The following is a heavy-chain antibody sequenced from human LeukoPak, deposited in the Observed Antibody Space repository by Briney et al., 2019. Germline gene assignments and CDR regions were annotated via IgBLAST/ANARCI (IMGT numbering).Heavy chain of an antibody. D-gene: IGHD1-26*01. CDR1: GGSISSYY. CDR3: ARDLGATGDY. Sequence: SEILSLTCTVSGGSISSYYWSWIRQPPGKGLEWIGYIYYSGSTNYNPSLKSRVTISVDTSKNQFSLKLSSVTAADTAVYYCARDLGATGDYWGQGTLVTVSS. CDR2: IYYSGST. V-gene: IGHV4-59*01. J-gene: IGHJ4*02.